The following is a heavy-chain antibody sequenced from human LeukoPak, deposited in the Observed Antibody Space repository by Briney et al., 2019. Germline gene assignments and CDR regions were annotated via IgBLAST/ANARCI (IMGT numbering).Heavy chain of an antibody. CDR3: ARDYADYVGYFFFDY. CDR2: ISGGGETT. J-gene: IGHJ4*02. Sequence: GGSLRLSCAASRFTFNNYAMNWVRQAPGKGLEWASSISGGGETTYSADSAKGRFTISRDNSQNTLYLQMNSLRAEDTAVYYCARDYADYVGYFFFDYWGQGTLVTVSS. V-gene: IGHV3-23*01. CDR1: RFTFNNYA. D-gene: IGHD4-17*01.